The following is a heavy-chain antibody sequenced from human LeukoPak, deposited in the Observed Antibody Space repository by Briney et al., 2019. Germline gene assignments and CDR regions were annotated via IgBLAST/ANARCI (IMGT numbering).Heavy chain of an antibody. D-gene: IGHD2-15*01. Sequence: GASVKVSCKASGYTFTSYDINWVRQATGQGLEWMGWMNPNSGNTGYAQKFQGRVTITADKSTSTAYMELSSLRSEDTAVYYCARDRRDPSWTLPFDYWGQGTLVTVSS. CDR3: ARDRRDPSWTLPFDY. J-gene: IGHJ4*02. CDR2: MNPNSGNT. CDR1: GYTFTSYD. V-gene: IGHV1-8*01.